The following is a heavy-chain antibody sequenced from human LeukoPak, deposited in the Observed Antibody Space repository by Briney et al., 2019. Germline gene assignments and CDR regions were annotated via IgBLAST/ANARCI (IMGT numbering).Heavy chain of an antibody. V-gene: IGHV1-69*13. CDR3: ASETKYGSGSSSLDY. Sequence: SVKVSCKASGGTFSSYAISWVRQAPGQGLEWMGGIIPIFGTANYAQKFQGRVTITADESTSTAYMELSSLRSEDTAVYYRASETKYGSGSSSLDYWGQGTLVTVSS. J-gene: IGHJ4*02. CDR1: GGTFSSYA. D-gene: IGHD3-10*01. CDR2: IIPIFGTA.